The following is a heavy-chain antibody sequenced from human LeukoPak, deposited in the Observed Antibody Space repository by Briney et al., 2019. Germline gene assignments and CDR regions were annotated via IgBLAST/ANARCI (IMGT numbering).Heavy chain of an antibody. V-gene: IGHV4-39*01. CDR1: GGSISSSSYY. J-gene: IGHJ4*02. Sequence: KSSETLSLTCTVSGGSISSSSYYWGWIRQPPGKGLEWIGSIYYSGSTYYNPSLKSRVTISVDASKNQFSLRLNSVTAADTAVYYCARGPFAHDYTDYAWGQGTLVTVSS. CDR3: ARGPFAHDYTDYA. D-gene: IGHD4-11*01. CDR2: IYYSGST.